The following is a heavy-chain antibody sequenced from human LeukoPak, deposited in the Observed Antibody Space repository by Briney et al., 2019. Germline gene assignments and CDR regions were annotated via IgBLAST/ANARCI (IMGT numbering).Heavy chain of an antibody. CDR1: GFSVSDYY. V-gene: IGHV3-11*04. CDR2: ISSSGNTI. Sequence: GGSLRLSCAASGFSVSDYYMNWIRQAPGKGLKWVSHISSSGNTIYYADSVKGRFTISRDNAKNSLYLQMNSLRAEDTAVYYCASEVGADSRDFDYWGQGTLVTVSS. D-gene: IGHD1-26*01. CDR3: ASEVGADSRDFDY. J-gene: IGHJ4*02.